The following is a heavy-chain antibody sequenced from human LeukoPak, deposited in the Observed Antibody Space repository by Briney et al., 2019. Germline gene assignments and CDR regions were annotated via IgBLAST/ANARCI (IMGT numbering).Heavy chain of an antibody. D-gene: IGHD3-16*02. Sequence: SETLSLTCTVSGGSISSYYWSWIRQPPGKGLEWIGYIYYSGSTNYNPSLKSRVTISVDTSKNQFSLKLSSVTAADTAVYYCERALLSPVTPDYYMDVWGKGTTVTVSS. CDR1: GGSISSYY. J-gene: IGHJ6*03. V-gene: IGHV4-59*01. CDR2: IYYSGST. CDR3: ERALLSPVTPDYYMDV.